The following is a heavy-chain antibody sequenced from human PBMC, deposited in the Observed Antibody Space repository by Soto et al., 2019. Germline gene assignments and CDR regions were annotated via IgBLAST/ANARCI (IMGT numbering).Heavy chain of an antibody. V-gene: IGHV3-30-3*01. J-gene: IGHJ3*02. D-gene: IGHD3-22*01. CDR1: GFTFSSYA. CDR3: ARESSSSSGYNDAFDI. Sequence: QVQLVESGGGVVQPGRSLRLSYAASGFTFSSYAMHWVRQAPGKGLEWVAVISYDGSNKYYADSVKGRFTISRDNSKNTLYLQMNSLRAEDTAVYYCARESSSSSGYNDAFDIWGQGTMVTVSS. CDR2: ISYDGSNK.